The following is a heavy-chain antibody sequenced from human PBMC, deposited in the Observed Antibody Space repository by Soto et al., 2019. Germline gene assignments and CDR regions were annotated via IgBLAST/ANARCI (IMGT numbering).Heavy chain of an antibody. CDR3: ARDFTGSWTVDY. J-gene: IGHJ4*02. D-gene: IGHD3-10*01. CDR2: ISSDGSGT. V-gene: IGHV3-30-3*01. CDR1: GFTFSNHH. Sequence: QVPLVESGGDVVQPGTSLRLSCTASGFTFSNHHVHWVRQAPGKGLEWLTIISSDGSGTFYADSVKGRFTISRDNSKNTVYLQINSLRDEDTAVYYCARDFTGSWTVDYWGQGTLVTVSS.